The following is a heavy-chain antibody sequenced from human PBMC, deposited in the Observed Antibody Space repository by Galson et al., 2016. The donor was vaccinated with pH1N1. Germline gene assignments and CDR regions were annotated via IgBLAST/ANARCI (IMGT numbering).Heavy chain of an antibody. V-gene: IGHV3-74*01. D-gene: IGHD6-19*01. Sequence: SLRLSCAASGFTFSSFWMHWVRQAPGKGLVWVSHINPDGSTRDYADSVKGRYTISRDNAKNTVYLQMNNLRTEDTAVYYCARAPYTTGWYPEFDYWGQGTLVTVSS. CDR3: ARAPYTTGWYPEFDY. J-gene: IGHJ4*02. CDR1: GFTFSSFW. CDR2: INPDGSTR.